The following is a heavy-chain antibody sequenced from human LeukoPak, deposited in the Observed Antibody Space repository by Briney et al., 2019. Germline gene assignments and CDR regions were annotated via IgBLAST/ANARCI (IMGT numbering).Heavy chain of an antibody. CDR1: GGSISSYY. D-gene: IGHD5-12*01. J-gene: IGHJ3*02. CDR2: IYSGGST. Sequence: SETLSLTCTVSGGSISSYYWSWIRQSPGKGLEWIGNIYSGGSTYYTPSLTSRVTISVDTSKNQFSLKLSSVTAADTAIYFCARHRRSGSGGYENAFDIWGQGTMVTVSS. CDR3: ARHRRSGSGGYENAFDI. V-gene: IGHV4-59*04.